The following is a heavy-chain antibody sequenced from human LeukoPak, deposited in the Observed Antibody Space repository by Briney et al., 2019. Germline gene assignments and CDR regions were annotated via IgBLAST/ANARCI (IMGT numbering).Heavy chain of an antibody. V-gene: IGHV3-33*01. Sequence: GGSLRLSCAASGFTFSSYGMHWVRQAPGKGLEWVAVIWYDGSNKYYADSVKGRFTISRDNSKNTLYLQMNSLRAEDTAVYYCARGYDFWSGHYSYYFDYWGQGTLVTVSS. J-gene: IGHJ4*02. CDR1: GFTFSSYG. CDR3: ARGYDFWSGHYSYYFDY. D-gene: IGHD3-3*01. CDR2: IWYDGSNK.